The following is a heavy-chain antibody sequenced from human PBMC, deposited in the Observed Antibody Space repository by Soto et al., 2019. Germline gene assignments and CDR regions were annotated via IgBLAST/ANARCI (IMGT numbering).Heavy chain of an antibody. V-gene: IGHV3-30-3*01. Sequence: PGGSLRLSXAASGFTLSSYAMHWVRQAPAKGLEWVAVISYDGSNKYYADSVKGRFTISRDNSKNTLYLQMNSLRAEDTAVYYCASYGGYGGSYYYYYGMDVWGQGTTVTVSS. D-gene: IGHD5-12*01. CDR2: ISYDGSNK. CDR3: ASYGGYGGSYYYYYGMDV. CDR1: GFTLSSYA. J-gene: IGHJ6*02.